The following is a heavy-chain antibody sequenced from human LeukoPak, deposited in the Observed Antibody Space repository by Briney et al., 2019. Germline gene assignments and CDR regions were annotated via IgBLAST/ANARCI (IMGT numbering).Heavy chain of an antibody. V-gene: IGHV1-18*01. CDR1: GYTFTSYD. J-gene: IGHJ4*02. D-gene: IGHD5-18*01. Sequence: ASVKVSCKASGYTFTSYDINWVRQATGQGLEWMGWISAYNGNTNYAQKLQGRVTMTTDTSTSTAYMELRSLRSDDTAVYYCAGLDVDTAMAAVYWGQGTLVTVSS. CDR2: ISAYNGNT. CDR3: AGLDVDTAMAAVY.